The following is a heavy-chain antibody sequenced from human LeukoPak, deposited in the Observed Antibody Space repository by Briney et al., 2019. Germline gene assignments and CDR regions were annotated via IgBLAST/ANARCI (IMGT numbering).Heavy chain of an antibody. D-gene: IGHD3-10*01. CDR3: ARDKYGSGSYSWSKRLDS. CDR1: GFTFSSYS. V-gene: IGHV3-21*01. CDR2: ISSSSSYI. Sequence: GGSLRLSCAASGFTFSSYSMNWVRQAPGKGLEWVSSISSSSSYIYYADSVKGRFTISRDNAKNSLYLQMNSLRAEDTAAYYCARDKYGSGSYSWSKRLDSWGQGTLVTVSS. J-gene: IGHJ4*02.